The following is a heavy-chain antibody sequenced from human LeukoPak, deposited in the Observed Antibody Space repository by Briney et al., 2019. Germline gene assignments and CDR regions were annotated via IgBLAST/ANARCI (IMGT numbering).Heavy chain of an antibody. CDR1: GVTFSSYA. CDR3: ARDWAALTYCGGDCYGGYFDY. D-gene: IGHD2-21*02. J-gene: IGHJ4*02. Sequence: SVKVSCKASGVTFSSYAISWVRQAPGQGLEWMGRIIPIFGTANYAQKFQGRVTITTDESTSTAYMELSSLRSEDTAVYYCARDWAALTYCGGDCYGGYFDYWGQGTLVTVSS. V-gene: IGHV1-69*05. CDR2: IIPIFGTA.